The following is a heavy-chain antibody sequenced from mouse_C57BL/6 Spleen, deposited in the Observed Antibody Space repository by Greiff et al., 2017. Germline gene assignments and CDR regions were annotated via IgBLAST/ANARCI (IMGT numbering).Heavy chain of an antibody. CDR3: ARWGDYGSSYGYFDV. Sequence: QVQLQQSGAELARPGASVKMSCKASGYTFTSYTMHWVKPRPGQGLEWIGYINPSSGYTKYNQKFKDKATLTADKSSSTAYMQLSSLTSEDSAVYYCARWGDYGSSYGYFDVWGTGTTVTVSS. V-gene: IGHV1-4*01. J-gene: IGHJ1*03. D-gene: IGHD1-1*01. CDR1: GYTFTSYT. CDR2: INPSSGYT.